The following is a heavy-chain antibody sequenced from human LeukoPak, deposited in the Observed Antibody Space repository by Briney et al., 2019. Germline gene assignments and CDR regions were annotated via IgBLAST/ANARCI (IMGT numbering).Heavy chain of an antibody. V-gene: IGHV1-18*01. CDR2: ISAYNGNT. CDR1: GYTFTSYG. Sequence: ASVKVSCKASGYTFTSYGISWVRQAPGQGLEWMGWISAYNGNTNYAQKLQGRVTMTTDTSTSTAYMELRSLRSDDTAVYYCARDPRGEYCDSSGYPLDHWGQGTLVTVSS. J-gene: IGHJ4*02. CDR3: ARDPRGEYCDSSGYPLDH. D-gene: IGHD3-22*01.